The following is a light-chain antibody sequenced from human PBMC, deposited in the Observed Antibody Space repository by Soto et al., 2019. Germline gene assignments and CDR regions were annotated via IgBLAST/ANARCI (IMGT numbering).Light chain of an antibody. Sequence: DVVMTQSPLSLPVTLGQPASISCKSSQSLAHSDGNTYLNWFQQRPGQSPRRLIYEVSKRDSGVPDRFSGSGSGTDFTLKISRVEPEDVGVYYCMQGLHWPPVTFGQGTRLEIK. V-gene: IGKV2-30*02. CDR3: MQGLHWPPVT. J-gene: IGKJ5*01. CDR1: QSLAHSDGNTY. CDR2: EVS.